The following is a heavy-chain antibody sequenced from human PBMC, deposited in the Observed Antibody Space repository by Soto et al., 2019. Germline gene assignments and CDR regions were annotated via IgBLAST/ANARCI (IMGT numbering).Heavy chain of an antibody. CDR1: GDSVSSGTDS. D-gene: IGHD3-10*01. CDR2: IFHSGNT. J-gene: IGHJ4*02. V-gene: IGHV4-30-2*01. CDR3: ARGYGTGSYWLDY. Sequence: QLQLQESGSGLVKPSQTLCLTCAVSGDSVSSGTDSWSWIRQPPGKGLEWIGYIFHSGNTNYNPSLRSRVTISLDKSKNQSPRNLTSVTAADTAVYYCARGYGTGSYWLDYWGQVTLVTVSA.